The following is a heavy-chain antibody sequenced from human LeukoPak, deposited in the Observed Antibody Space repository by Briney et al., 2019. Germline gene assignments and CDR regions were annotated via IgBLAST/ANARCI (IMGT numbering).Heavy chain of an antibody. CDR2: ISQSGST. CDR1: GGSFSNYF. J-gene: IGHJ4*02. CDR3: ALSTTRVTTRTLDH. D-gene: IGHD4-17*01. Sequence: SETLSLTCAVHGGSFSNYFWTWIRQPPGKGLEWIGEISQSGSTRYNPSLESRVSISVDMSNNQSPLRLSFVTAADTAIYFCALSTTRVTTRTLDHWGQGTLVTVSS. V-gene: IGHV4-34*01.